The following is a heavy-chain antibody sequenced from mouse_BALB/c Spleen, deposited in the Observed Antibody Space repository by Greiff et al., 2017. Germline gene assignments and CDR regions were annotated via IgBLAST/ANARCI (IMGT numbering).Heavy chain of an antibody. CDR2: IDPANGNT. CDR1: GFNIKDTY. CDR3: ANEVITPWFAY. V-gene: IGHV14-3*02. D-gene: IGHD2-4*01. Sequence: EVQLQQSGAELVKPGASVKLSCTASGFNIKDTYMHWVKQRPEQGLEWIGRIDPANGNTKYDPKFQGKATITADTSSNTAYLQLSSLTSEDTAVYYCANEVITPWFAYWGQGTLVTVSA. J-gene: IGHJ3*01.